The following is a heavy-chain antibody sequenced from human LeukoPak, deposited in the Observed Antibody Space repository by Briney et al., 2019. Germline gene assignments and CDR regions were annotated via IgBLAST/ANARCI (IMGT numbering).Heavy chain of an antibody. CDR2: ISGSGGST. D-gene: IGHD3-3*01. CDR3: ARGKGVATYNWFDP. J-gene: IGHJ5*02. V-gene: IGHV3-23*01. Sequence: GGSLRLSCAASGFTFSSYAMSWVRQAPGKGLEWVSAISGSGGSTYYADSVKGRFTISRDNSKNTLYLQMNSLRAEDTAVYYCARGKGVATYNWFDPWGQGTLVTVSS. CDR1: GFTFSSYA.